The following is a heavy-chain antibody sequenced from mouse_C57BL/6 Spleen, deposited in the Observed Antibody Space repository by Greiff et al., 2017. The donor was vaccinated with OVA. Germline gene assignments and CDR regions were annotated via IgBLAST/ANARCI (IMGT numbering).Heavy chain of an antibody. V-gene: IGHV1-76*01. CDR1: GYTFTDYY. CDR2: IYPGSGNT. J-gene: IGHJ3*01. D-gene: IGHD2-4*01. Sequence: VKLMESGAELVRPGASVKLSCKASGYTFTDYYINWVKQRPGQGLEWIARIYPGSGNTYYNEKFKGKATLTAEKSSSTAYMQLSSLTSEDSAVYFCAAIYYDYDEAWFAYWGQGTLVTVSA. CDR3: AAIYYDYDEAWFAY.